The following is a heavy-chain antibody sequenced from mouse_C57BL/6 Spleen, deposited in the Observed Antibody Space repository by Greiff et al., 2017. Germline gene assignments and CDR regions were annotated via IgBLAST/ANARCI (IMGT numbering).Heavy chain of an antibody. CDR1: GYTFTTYP. D-gene: IGHD1-1*01. V-gene: IGHV1-47*01. Sequence: QVQLKESGAELVKPGASVKMSCKASGYTFTTYPIEWMKQNHGKSLEWIGNFHPYNDDTKYNEKFKGKATLTVEKSSSTVYLELSRLTSDDSAVYYCATTTVVAGGAMDYWGQGTSVTVSS. CDR3: ATTTVVAGGAMDY. J-gene: IGHJ4*01. CDR2: FHPYNDDT.